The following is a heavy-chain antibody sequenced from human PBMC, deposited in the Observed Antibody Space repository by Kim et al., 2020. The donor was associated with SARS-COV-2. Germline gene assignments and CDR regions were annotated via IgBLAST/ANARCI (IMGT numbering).Heavy chain of an antibody. D-gene: IGHD3-3*01. CDR3: ARVTKGDDFWSGYPYYYGMDV. Sequence: ASVKVSCKASGYTFTSYAMNWVRQAPGQGLEWMGWINTNTGNPTYAQGFTGRFVFSLDTSVSTAYLQISSLKAEDTAVYYCARVTKGDDFWSGYPYYYGMDVWGQGTTVTVSS. J-gene: IGHJ6*02. CDR1: GYTFTSYA. V-gene: IGHV7-4-1*02. CDR2: INTNTGNP.